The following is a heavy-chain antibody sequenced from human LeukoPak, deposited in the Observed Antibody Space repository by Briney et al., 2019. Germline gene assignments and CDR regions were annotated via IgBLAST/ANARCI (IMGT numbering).Heavy chain of an antibody. CDR2: ISGSGGNA. J-gene: IGHJ4*02. V-gene: IGHV3-23*01. CDR1: GFTFGNYA. Sequence: GGSLRLSCAASGFTFGNYAMSWVRQAPGKGLEWVSTISGSGGNADYADSVKGRFTISRDNAKNSLYLQMNSLRAEDTAVYYCARAHGYYYDGSVGSDYWGQGTLVTVSS. CDR3: ARAHGYYYDGSVGSDY. D-gene: IGHD3-22*01.